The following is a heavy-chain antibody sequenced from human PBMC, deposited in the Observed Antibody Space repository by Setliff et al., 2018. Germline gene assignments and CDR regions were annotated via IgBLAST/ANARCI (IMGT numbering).Heavy chain of an antibody. D-gene: IGHD1-26*01. J-gene: IGHJ5*01. CDR1: GDSISNSDYY. V-gene: IGHV4-31*02. CDR2: VYNTGTT. Sequence: SETLSLTCIVAGDSISNSDYYWGWIRQPPGKGLEWIGRVYNTGTTNYNPSLKSRVTISVDTSQNQFSRRLSSVTAADTAVYYCASRRTGPGGWFDYWGQGTLVTVSS. CDR3: ASRRTGPGGWFDY.